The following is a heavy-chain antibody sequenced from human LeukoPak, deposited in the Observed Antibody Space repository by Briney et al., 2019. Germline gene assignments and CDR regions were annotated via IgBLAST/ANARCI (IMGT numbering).Heavy chain of an antibody. V-gene: IGHV3-15*01. Sequence: GGTLRLSCTTSGFTFGDYAMSWFRRAPGKGLEWVGRIKSKTDGGTTDYAAPVKGRFTISRDDSKNTLYLQMNSLKTEDTAVYYCTTMTVAPTDYWGQGTLVTVSS. CDR2: IKSKTDGGTT. CDR1: GFTFGDYA. J-gene: IGHJ4*02. CDR3: TTMTVAPTDY.